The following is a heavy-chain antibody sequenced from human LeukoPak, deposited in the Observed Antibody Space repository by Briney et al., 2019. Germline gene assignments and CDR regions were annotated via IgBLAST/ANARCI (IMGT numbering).Heavy chain of an antibody. Sequence: LTGGSLRLSCAAPGFAFSTYAVNWVRQAPGKGLEWVSGISGTGQSTHYADSVRGRFTISRDNFENTVNLQMNSLRGEDTALYYCAKGKSSSVWNYFDYWGQGTLVTVSS. V-gene: IGHV3-23*01. CDR3: AKGKSSSVWNYFDY. CDR2: ISGTGQST. J-gene: IGHJ4*02. D-gene: IGHD6-19*01. CDR1: GFAFSTYA.